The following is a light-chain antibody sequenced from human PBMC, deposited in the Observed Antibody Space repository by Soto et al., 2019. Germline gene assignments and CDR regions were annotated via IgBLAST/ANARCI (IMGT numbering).Light chain of an antibody. CDR3: MQSTQLPPT. CDR2: AAS. Sequence: DIQLTQSPSFLSASLGDRVTITCRASQGIGSYLAWYQQKPGKAPRLLIYAASTLQSGVPSRFSGSGSDTEFTLTISSLQPEDFGIYYCMQSTQLPPTFGQGTRLEIK. V-gene: IGKV1-9*01. J-gene: IGKJ5*01. CDR1: QGIGSY.